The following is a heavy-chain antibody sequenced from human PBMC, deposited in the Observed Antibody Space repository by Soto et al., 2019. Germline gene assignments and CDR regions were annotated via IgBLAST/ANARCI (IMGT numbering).Heavy chain of an antibody. D-gene: IGHD2-15*01. Sequence: GSVKVSCKASGYSFTSYGISWVRQAAGQGLDWMGWITTYNGNTKYAQDLQGRVTMTTDTSTSTAYMELRSLRSDDTAVYYCARFSGGVYNTYYFYYGMDVWGEGTTVTVSS. CDR2: ITTYNGNT. CDR3: ARFSGGVYNTYYFYYGMDV. V-gene: IGHV1-18*04. J-gene: IGHJ6*04. CDR1: GYSFTSYG.